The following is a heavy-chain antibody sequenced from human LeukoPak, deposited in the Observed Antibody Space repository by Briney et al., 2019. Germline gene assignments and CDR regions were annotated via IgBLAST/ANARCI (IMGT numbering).Heavy chain of an antibody. Sequence: GESLKISCQASGYKFTAYWIGWLRQMPGKGLEWMGIIYPGDSDTRYSPPFQGQVTLSADTSINTAYLQWSGLKASDTAMYYCARLLPSSGWSFDSWGQGTLVTVSS. D-gene: IGHD6-19*01. V-gene: IGHV5-51*01. CDR3: ARLLPSSGWSFDS. CDR2: IYPGDSDT. J-gene: IGHJ5*01. CDR1: GYKFTAYW.